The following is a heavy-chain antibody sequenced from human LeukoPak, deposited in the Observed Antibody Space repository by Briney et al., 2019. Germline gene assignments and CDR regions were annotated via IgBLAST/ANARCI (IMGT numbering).Heavy chain of an antibody. J-gene: IGHJ4*02. Sequence: GASVKVSCKASGYTFTSYGISWVRQAPGQRLEWMGWINAGNGNTKYSQEFQGRVTITRDTSASTAYMELSSLRSEDMAVYYCARSQRGYDILTSYDYWGQGTLVTVSS. CDR1: GYTFTSYG. V-gene: IGHV1-3*03. CDR2: INAGNGNT. D-gene: IGHD3-9*01. CDR3: ARSQRGYDILTSYDY.